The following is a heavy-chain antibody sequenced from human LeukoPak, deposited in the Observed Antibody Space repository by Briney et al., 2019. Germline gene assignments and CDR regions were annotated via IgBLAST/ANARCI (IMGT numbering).Heavy chain of an antibody. CDR1: GFTFSSYS. CDR2: ISSASTYI. CDR3: AKGEQWLVLYFQH. J-gene: IGHJ1*01. Sequence: PGESLRLSCAASGFTFSSYSMNWVRQAPGKGLEWVSSISSASTYIYYADSVKGRFTISRDNSKNTLYLQMNSLRAEDTAVYYCAKGEQWLVLYFQHWGQGTLVTVSS. D-gene: IGHD6-19*01. V-gene: IGHV3-21*04.